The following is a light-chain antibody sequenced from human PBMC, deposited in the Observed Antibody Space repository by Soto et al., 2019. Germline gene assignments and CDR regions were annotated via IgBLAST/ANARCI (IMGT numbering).Light chain of an antibody. CDR1: NIGSKS. CDR3: QVWDSSSDHRVV. CDR2: YDS. Sequence: SYELTQPPSVSVAPGKTARITCGGNNIGSKSVHWYQQKPGQAPVLVIYYDSDRPSGIPERFSGSNSGNTATLTISRVEAGDAADYYCQVWDSSSDHRVVFGGGTKLTVL. V-gene: IGLV3-21*04. J-gene: IGLJ2*01.